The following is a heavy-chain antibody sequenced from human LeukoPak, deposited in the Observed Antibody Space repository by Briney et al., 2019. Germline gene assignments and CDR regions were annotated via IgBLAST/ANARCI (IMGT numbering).Heavy chain of an antibody. Sequence: PGGSLRLSCAASGFTFSDHYMSWFRQAPGKGLEWVSYISNSGSLKYYADSVKGRFTISRDNAKNSLFLQMDSLRAEETAVYYCARNEGSFWGRGTLVTVSS. D-gene: IGHD1-26*01. CDR3: ARNEGSF. V-gene: IGHV3-11*01. CDR2: ISNSGSLK. J-gene: IGHJ4*02. CDR1: GFTFSDHY.